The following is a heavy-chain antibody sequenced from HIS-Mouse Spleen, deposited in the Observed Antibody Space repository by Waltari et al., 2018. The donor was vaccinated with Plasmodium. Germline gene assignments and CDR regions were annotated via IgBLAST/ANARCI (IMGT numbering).Heavy chain of an antibody. D-gene: IGHD1-26*01. V-gene: IGHV3-53*02. CDR1: GFNVSSHY. Sequence: EVQLVETGGGLIQPGGSLRLSCAASGFNVSSHYMSWVRQAPGKGLEWVSVIYSGGSTYYADSVKGRFTISRDNSKNTLYLQMNSLRAEDTAVYYCATDRIRGSYYYYYGMDVWGQGTTVTVSS. J-gene: IGHJ6*02. CDR2: IYSGGST. CDR3: ATDRIRGSYYYYYGMDV.